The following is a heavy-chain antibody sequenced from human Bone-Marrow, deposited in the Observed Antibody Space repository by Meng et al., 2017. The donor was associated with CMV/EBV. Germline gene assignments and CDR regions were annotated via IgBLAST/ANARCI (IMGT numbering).Heavy chain of an antibody. V-gene: IGHV3-21*01. CDR1: GFTFTSYT. J-gene: IGHJ6*02. CDR3: ARGTYYDFWSGYYTGAGYYYGMDV. D-gene: IGHD3-3*01. Sequence: GGSLRLSCVASGFTFTSYTIHWVCQPPGKGLEWVSSISSSSSYIYYADSVKGRFTISRDNAKNSLYLQMNSLRAEDTAVYYCARGTYYDFWSGYYTGAGYYYGMDVWGQGTTVTGSS. CDR2: ISSSSSYI.